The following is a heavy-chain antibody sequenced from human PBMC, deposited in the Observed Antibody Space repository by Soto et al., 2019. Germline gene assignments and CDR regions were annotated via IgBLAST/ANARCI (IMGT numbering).Heavy chain of an antibody. V-gene: IGHV4-59*01. CDR3: ARDDGGDCSGGSCYLG. J-gene: IGHJ4*02. CDR2: IYYSGST. Sequence: QVQLQESGPGLVKPSETLSLTCTVSGGSISSYYWSWIRQPPGKGLEWIGYIYYSGSTNYNPSLKSRVTISVDTSKNQFSLKLSSVTAADTAVYYCARDDGGDCSGGSCYLGWGQGTLVTVSS. D-gene: IGHD2-15*01. CDR1: GGSISSYY.